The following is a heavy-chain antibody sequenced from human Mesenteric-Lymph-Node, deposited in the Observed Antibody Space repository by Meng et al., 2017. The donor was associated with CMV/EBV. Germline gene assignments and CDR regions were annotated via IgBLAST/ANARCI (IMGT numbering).Heavy chain of an antibody. V-gene: IGHV3-53*01. CDR3: ARGAGDSSTFRYFDL. Sequence: GESLKISCLASGFTVSSNYMNWVRQAPGKGLECVSLIYTTGSPFSADSVKGRFTISRDSSKNTAYLQMNSLSPEDTAVYYCARGAGDSSTFRYFDLWGRGTLVTVSS. J-gene: IGHJ2*01. D-gene: IGHD6-13*01. CDR1: GFTVSSNY. CDR2: IYTTGSP.